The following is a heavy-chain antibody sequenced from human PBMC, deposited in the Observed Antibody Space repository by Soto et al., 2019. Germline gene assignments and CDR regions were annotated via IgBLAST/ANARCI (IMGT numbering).Heavy chain of an antibody. CDR2: ISYDGSNK. V-gene: IGHV3-30*18. Sequence: QVQLVESGGGVVQPGRSLRLSCAASGFTFSSYGMHWVRQAPGKGLEWVAVISYDGSNKYYADSVKGRFTISRDNSKNTRYLQRNGLRAEETAVYYCAKDTEHGPYGMDVWAKGPRSPSP. J-gene: IGHJ6*02. CDR3: AKDTEHGPYGMDV. CDR1: GFTFSSYG.